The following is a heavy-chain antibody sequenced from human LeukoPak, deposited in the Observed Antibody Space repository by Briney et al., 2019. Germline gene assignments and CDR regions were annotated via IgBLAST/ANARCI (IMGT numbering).Heavy chain of an antibody. J-gene: IGHJ6*02. CDR1: GGTFSSYA. CDR2: IIPIFGTA. D-gene: IGHD3-16*01. CDR3: ARCTGVTTFGAYYYGMDV. Sequence: SVKVSCKASGGTFSSYAISWVRQAPGQGLEWMGGIIPIFGTANYAQKFQGRVTITADESTSTAYMELSSLRSEDTAVYYCARCTGVTTFGAYYYGMDVWGQGTTVTVSS. V-gene: IGHV1-69*13.